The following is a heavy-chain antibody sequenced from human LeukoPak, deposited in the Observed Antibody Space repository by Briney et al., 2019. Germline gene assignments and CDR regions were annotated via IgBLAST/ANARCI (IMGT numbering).Heavy chain of an antibody. CDR2: INHSGST. D-gene: IGHD2-8*01. Sequence: PSETLSLTCAVYGGSFSGYYWSWIRQPPGKGLEWIGEINHSGSTNYNPSLKSRVTISVDTSKNQFSLKLSSVTAADTAVYYCARYRGLGYCTNGVCYGGSPWGQGTLVTVPS. J-gene: IGHJ5*02. V-gene: IGHV4-34*01. CDR1: GGSFSGYY. CDR3: ARYRGLGYCTNGVCYGGSP.